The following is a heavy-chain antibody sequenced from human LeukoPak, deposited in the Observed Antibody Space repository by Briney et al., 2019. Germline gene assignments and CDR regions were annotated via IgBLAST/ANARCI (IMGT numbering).Heavy chain of an antibody. V-gene: IGHV4-59*01. D-gene: IGHD3-3*01. J-gene: IGHJ3*02. CDR3: AREGALRFLATERNAFDI. CDR1: GGSISSYY. CDR2: IYYSGST. Sequence: SETLSLTCTVSGGSISSYYWSWIRQPPGKGLEWIGYIYYSGSTNYNPSLKSRVTISVDTSKNQFSLKLSSVTAADTAVYYCAREGALRFLATERNAFDIWGQGTMVTVSS.